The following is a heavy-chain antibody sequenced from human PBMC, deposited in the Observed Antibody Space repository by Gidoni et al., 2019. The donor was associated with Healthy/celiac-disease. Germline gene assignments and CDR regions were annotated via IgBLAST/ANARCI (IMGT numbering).Heavy chain of an antibody. CDR1: GFTFSSYS. CDR3: ASVSLVHSGYYLDY. Sequence: EVQLVASGGGLVKPGGSLRLSCAASGFTFSSYSMNWVRQAPGKGLEWVSSISSSSSYIYYADSVKGRFTISRDNAKNSLYLQMNSLRAEDTAVYYCASVSLVHSGYYLDYWGQGTLVTVSS. CDR2: ISSSSSYI. D-gene: IGHD3-22*01. J-gene: IGHJ4*02. V-gene: IGHV3-21*01.